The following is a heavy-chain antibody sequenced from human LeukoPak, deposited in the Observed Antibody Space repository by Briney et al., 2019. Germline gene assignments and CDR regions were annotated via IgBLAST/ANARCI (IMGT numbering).Heavy chain of an antibody. J-gene: IGHJ4*02. V-gene: IGHV4-39*01. CDR3: ARHLSGTTMAHYFDF. CDR2: VYFSGTT. Sequence: PSETLSLTCTVSGDSINSGRNYWGWIRQSTGKGLEWIAGVYFSGTTQYNPSLMSRAFISVDSSKNQVSLRLDSVTAADSAVYYCARHLSGTTMAHYFDFWGQGTLVTVSS. CDR1: GDSINSGRNY. D-gene: IGHD5-18*01.